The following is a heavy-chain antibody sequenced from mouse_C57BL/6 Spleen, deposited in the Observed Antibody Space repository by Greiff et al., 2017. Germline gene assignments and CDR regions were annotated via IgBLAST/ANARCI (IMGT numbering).Heavy chain of an antibody. CDR2: IDPEDGDT. CDR1: GFNIKDYY. Sequence: VQLKESGAELVRPGASVKLSCTASGFNIKDYYMHWVKQRPEQGLEWIGRIDPEDGDTEYAPKFQGKATMTADTASNTAYLQLSSLTSEDTAVYYCTTGDYGSSWYFEVWGTGTTVTVSS. CDR3: TTGDYGSSWYFEV. V-gene: IGHV14-1*01. J-gene: IGHJ1*03. D-gene: IGHD1-1*01.